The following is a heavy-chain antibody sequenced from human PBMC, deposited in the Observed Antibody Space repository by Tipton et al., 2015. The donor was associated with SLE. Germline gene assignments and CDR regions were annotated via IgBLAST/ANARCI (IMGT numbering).Heavy chain of an antibody. D-gene: IGHD6-13*01. CDR1: GGSFSGYY. J-gene: IGHJ6*03. Sequence: TLPLTCAVYGGSFSGYYWSWIRQPPGKGLEWIGEINHSGSTNYNSSLKSRVTISVDTSKNQFSLKLSSVTAADTAVYYCARDLAAAGRSMDVWGKGTTVTVSS. CDR2: INHSGST. CDR3: ARDLAAAGRSMDV. V-gene: IGHV4-34*01.